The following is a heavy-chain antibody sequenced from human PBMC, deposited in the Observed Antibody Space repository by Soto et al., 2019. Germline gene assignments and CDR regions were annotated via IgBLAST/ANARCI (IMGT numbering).Heavy chain of an antibody. D-gene: IGHD2-21*02. CDR3: ARESYCGGDCYLDYYYYGMDV. Sequence: SVKVSCKASGGTFSSYAISWVRQAPGQGLEWMGGIIPIFGTANYAQKFQGRVTITADESTSTAYMELSSLRSEDTAVYYCARESYCGGDCYLDYYYYGMDVWGQGTTVTVSS. CDR1: GGTFSSYA. J-gene: IGHJ6*02. V-gene: IGHV1-69*13. CDR2: IIPIFGTA.